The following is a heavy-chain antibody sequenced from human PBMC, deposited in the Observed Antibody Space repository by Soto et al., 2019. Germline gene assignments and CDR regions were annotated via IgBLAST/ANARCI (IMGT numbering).Heavy chain of an antibody. CDR2: ISAAGYP. V-gene: IGHV3-13*05. CDR1: GFTFRNYD. J-gene: IGHJ6*02. CDR3: ARTDRDFYGLDV. Sequence: EVQLVESGGGLVQPGGSLRLSCEASGFTFRNYDMHWVRQGTGKGLEWVSGISAAGYPDYADSVEGRFTISRENAQNSFFLQMNSLRVGGTAVYYCARTDRDFYGLDVWGQGTTVTVSS.